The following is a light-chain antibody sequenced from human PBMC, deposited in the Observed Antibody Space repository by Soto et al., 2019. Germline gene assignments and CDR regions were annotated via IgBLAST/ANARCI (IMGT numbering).Light chain of an antibody. V-gene: IGKV3D-15*01. CDR2: GAS. J-gene: IGKJ1*01. Sequence: EFVLTQSPGTLSLSPGERATLSCRASQTVSSNLAWYQQKHGQAPRLLIYGASTRATGIPARFSGSGSGTEGTITISSLQSEDFAVYYGQQYNNWPRTFGQGTKVDIK. CDR3: QQYNNWPRT. CDR1: QTVSSN.